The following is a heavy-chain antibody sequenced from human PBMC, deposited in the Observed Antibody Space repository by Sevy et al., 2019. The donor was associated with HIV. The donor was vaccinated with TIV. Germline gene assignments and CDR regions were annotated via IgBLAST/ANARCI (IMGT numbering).Heavy chain of an antibody. CDR1: GFTFSSYA. CDR2: ISYDGSNK. Sequence: GGSLRLSCAASGFTFSSYAMHWVRQAPGKGLEWVAVISYDGSNKYYADSVMGRFTISRDNSKNTLYLQMNSLRAEDTAVYYCASSALLWFGELSYGMDVWGQGTTVTVSS. CDR3: ASSALLWFGELSYGMDV. V-gene: IGHV3-30*04. D-gene: IGHD3-10*01. J-gene: IGHJ6*02.